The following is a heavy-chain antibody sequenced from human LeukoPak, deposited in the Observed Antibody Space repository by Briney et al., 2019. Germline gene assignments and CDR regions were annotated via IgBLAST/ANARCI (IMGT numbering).Heavy chain of an antibody. CDR2: FDPEDGVT. J-gene: IGHJ4*02. D-gene: IGHD2-2*01. CDR1: GYTLTELS. CDR3: ATILGYCSSTSCFRSYYFDY. V-gene: IGHV1-24*01. Sequence: ASVKVSCKVSGYTLTELSMHWVRQAPGKGLEWMGGFDPEDGVTIYAQKFQGRVTMTEDTSTDTAYMELSSLRSEDTAVYYCATILGYCSSTSCFRSYYFDYWGQGTLVTVSS.